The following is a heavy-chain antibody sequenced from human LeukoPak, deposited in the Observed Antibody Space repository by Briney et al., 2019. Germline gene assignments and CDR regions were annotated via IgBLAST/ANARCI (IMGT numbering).Heavy chain of an antibody. CDR2: IYSSGST. D-gene: IGHD3-16*02. CDR3: ARARPHFYDYVWGSYRSYVKYYFDY. CDR1: GFTFSSYG. V-gene: IGHV4-59*01. Sequence: PGGSLRLSCAASGFTFSSYGMSWIRQPPGKTLEWIGYIYSSGSTNYNPSLKSRVTISVDTSKNQFSLKLSSVTAADTAVYYCARARPHFYDYVWGSYRSYVKYYFDYWGQGTLVTVSS. J-gene: IGHJ4*02.